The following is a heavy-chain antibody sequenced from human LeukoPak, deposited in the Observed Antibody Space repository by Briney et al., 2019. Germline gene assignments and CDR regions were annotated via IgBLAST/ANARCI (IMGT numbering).Heavy chain of an antibody. D-gene: IGHD2-21*02. CDR3: ARERTDIVVVTATTYWYFDL. CDR2: ITPIFGTA. Sequence: GASVKVSCTASGGTFSSYAISWVRQAPGQGLEWMGGITPIFGTANYAQKFQGRVTITADESTSTAYMELSSLRSEDTAVYYCARERTDIVVVTATTYWYFDLWGRGTLVTVSS. V-gene: IGHV1-69*13. J-gene: IGHJ2*01. CDR1: GGTFSSYA.